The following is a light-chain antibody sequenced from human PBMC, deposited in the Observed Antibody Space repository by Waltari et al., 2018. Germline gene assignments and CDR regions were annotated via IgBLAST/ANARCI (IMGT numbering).Light chain of an antibody. CDR1: QSISNY. CDR2: AAS. CDR3: QQSYSAPRT. Sequence: DIQMTQSPSSLSASVGDRVTITCRASQSISNYLNWYQQKPGKAPKLLIYAASSLQSGVPSRFSGSGSGTDFTLIISSLQPEDFATYFCQQSYSAPRTFGQGTKVDIK. J-gene: IGKJ2*01. V-gene: IGKV1-39*01.